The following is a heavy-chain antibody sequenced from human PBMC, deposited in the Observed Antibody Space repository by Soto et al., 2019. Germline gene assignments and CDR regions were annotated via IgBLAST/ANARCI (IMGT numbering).Heavy chain of an antibody. V-gene: IGHV4-61*01. CDR2: IYYSGST. CDR1: GGSVSSGSYY. Sequence: PSETLSLTCTVSGGSVSSGSYYWSWIRQPPGKGLEWIGYIYYSGSTNYNPSLKSRVTISVDTSKNQFSLKLSSVTAADTAVYYCARVHVMVVAGSTFDYWGHGTLVTVSS. D-gene: IGHD6-19*01. CDR3: ARVHVMVVAGSTFDY. J-gene: IGHJ4*01.